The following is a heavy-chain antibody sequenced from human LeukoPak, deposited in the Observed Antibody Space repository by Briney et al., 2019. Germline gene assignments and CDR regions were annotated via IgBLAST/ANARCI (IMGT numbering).Heavy chain of an antibody. D-gene: IGHD6-6*01. Sequence: GGSLRLSCAASGFTFSSYGMHWVRQAPGKGLQWVAVISYDGSNKYYADSVKSRFTISRDNSKNTLYLQMDSLRAEDTAVYYCAKDRWAARPSGYLTTYYFDYWGQGTLVTVSS. V-gene: IGHV3-30*18. J-gene: IGHJ4*02. CDR3: AKDRWAARPSGYLTTYYFDY. CDR1: GFTFSSYG. CDR2: ISYDGSNK.